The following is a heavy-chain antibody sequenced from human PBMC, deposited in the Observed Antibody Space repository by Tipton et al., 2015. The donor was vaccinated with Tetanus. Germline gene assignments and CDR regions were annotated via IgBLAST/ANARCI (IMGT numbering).Heavy chain of an antibody. D-gene: IGHD1-26*01. CDR1: GYTFINHN. V-gene: IGHV1-46*01. CDR3: ARDGGSYYTDG. Sequence: QSGPEVKKPGASVKVSCQASGYTFINHNMHWVRQAPGQGLEWMGMIIPSGGTTRHAQKFQGRVTMTRDTSTSTVYMELSSLRSEDTAVYYCARDGGSYYTDGWGQGTLVTVSS. J-gene: IGHJ4*02. CDR2: IIPSGGTT.